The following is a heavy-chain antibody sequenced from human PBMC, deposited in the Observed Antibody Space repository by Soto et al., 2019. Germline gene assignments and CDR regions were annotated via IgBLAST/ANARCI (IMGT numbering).Heavy chain of an antibody. J-gene: IGHJ5*02. Sequence: ASVKVSCKASGYTFTSYGISWVRQAPGQGLEWMGWISAYNGNTNYAQKLQGRVTMTTDTSTSTAYMELRSLRSDDTAVYYCGRDRITGGWWSRFDPGGKGTLVTVSS. V-gene: IGHV1-18*01. CDR1: GYTFTSYG. CDR2: ISAYNGNT. D-gene: IGHD1-20*01. CDR3: GRDRITGGWWSRFDP.